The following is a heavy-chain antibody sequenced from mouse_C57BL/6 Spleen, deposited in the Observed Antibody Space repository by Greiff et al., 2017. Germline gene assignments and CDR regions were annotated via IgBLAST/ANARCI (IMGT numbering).Heavy chain of an antibody. CDR2: IDPSDSDT. J-gene: IGHJ2*01. CDR1: GYTFTSYW. Sequence: QVQLQQPGAELVRPGSSVKLSCKASGYTFTSYWMHWVKQRPIQGLEWIGNIDPSDSDTHYNQKFKDKATLTVDKSSSTAYMDLRSLTSEDSAVYFCARSPITTLVPKENFGYWGQGTTLTVAS. V-gene: IGHV1-52*01. D-gene: IGHD1-1*01. CDR3: ARSPITTLVPKENFGY.